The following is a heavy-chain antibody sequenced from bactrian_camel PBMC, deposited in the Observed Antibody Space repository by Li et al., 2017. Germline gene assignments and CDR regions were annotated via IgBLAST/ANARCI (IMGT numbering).Heavy chain of an antibody. CDR2: IYAGDGIA. V-gene: IGHV3S40*01. D-gene: IGHD3*01. CDR1: GFTFSYYT. J-gene: IGHJ4*01. CDR3: APGPRGGYGCPPDDLVPYDDNY. Sequence: VQLVESGGGLVQPGGSLRLSCAASGFTFSYYTMSWVRQAPGKEREGFAAIYAGDGIAYYTDSVKGRFTISQDNAKNTVYLQMDSLKPEDTAMYYCAPGPRGGYGCPPDDLVPYDDNYWGQGTQVTVS.